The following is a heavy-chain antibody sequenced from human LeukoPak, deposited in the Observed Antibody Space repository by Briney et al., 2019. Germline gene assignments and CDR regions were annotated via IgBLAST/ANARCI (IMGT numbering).Heavy chain of an antibody. Sequence: GGSLRLSCAASGFTFSSYAMHWVRQAPGKGLEWVAVISYDGSNKYYADSVKGRFTISRDNSKNTLYLQMNSLRAEDTAVYYCARDPLLVTVVKGGWFDPWGQGTLVTVSS. CDR1: GFTFSSYA. D-gene: IGHD4-23*01. J-gene: IGHJ5*02. CDR3: ARDPLLVTVVKGGWFDP. CDR2: ISYDGSNK. V-gene: IGHV3-30-3*01.